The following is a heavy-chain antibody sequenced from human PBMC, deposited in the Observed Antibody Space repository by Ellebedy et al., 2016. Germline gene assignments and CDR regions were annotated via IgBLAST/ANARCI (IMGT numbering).Heavy chain of an antibody. D-gene: IGHD6-19*01. V-gene: IGHV6-1*01. J-gene: IGHJ3*02. CDR3: ARGWLRGSFDI. CDR2: TYYASKWYT. Sequence: SQTLSLTCVISGDSVSINSGGWNWIRQSPERGLEWLGRTYYASKWYTDYALSVKGRAAINPDTSKNQFSLQLNSVTPEDTAVYYCARGWLRGSFDIWGQGTTVIVSS. CDR1: GDSVSINSGG.